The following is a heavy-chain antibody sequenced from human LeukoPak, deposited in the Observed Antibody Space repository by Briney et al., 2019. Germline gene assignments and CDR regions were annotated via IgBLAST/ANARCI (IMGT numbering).Heavy chain of an antibody. CDR2: IYYSGST. Sequence: SETLSLTCTVSGGSISSYYWSWVRQPPGKGLEWIGCIYYSGSTNYNPSLKSRVNISVDTSKNQFSLKLSSVTAADTAVYFCARARNYYDSSDYYFEGDAFDIWGQGTMVSVSS. CDR1: GGSISSYY. V-gene: IGHV4-59*01. D-gene: IGHD3-22*01. CDR3: ARARNYYDSSDYYFEGDAFDI. J-gene: IGHJ3*02.